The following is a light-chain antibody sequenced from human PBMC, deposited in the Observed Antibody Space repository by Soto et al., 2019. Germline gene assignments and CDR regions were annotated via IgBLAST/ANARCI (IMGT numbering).Light chain of an antibody. V-gene: IGKV1-5*01. Sequence: GARVPITCLASQTISSWLAWYQQKPGKAPNLLIYDASTLERGVPSRFSGTGSGTEFTLTIDRLQPDDFATYYCQQYRTSSITFGQGTRLEIK. CDR1: QTISSW. CDR2: DAS. J-gene: IGKJ5*01. CDR3: QQYRTSSIT.